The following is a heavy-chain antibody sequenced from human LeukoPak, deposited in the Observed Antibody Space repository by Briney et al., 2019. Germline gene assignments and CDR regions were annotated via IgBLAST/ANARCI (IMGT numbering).Heavy chain of an antibody. CDR1: GFTFSSYA. V-gene: IGHV3-64*04. CDR3: AKDSRYDTMIVVVISFDY. CDR2: ISSNGGST. J-gene: IGHJ4*02. D-gene: IGHD3-22*01. Sequence: TGGSLRLSCSASGFTFSSYAMHWVRQAPGKGLEYASAISSNGGSTYYADSVKGRFTISRDNSKNTLYLQMNSLRAEDTAVYYCAKDSRYDTMIVVVISFDYWGQGTLVTVSS.